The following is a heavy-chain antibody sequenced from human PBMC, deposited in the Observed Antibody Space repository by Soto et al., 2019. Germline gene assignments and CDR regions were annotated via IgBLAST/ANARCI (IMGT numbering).Heavy chain of an antibody. CDR2: IYYSGST. J-gene: IGHJ6*02. Sequence: QVQLQESGPGRVKPSQTLSLTCTVSGGSISSGDYYWSWIRQPPGKGLEWIGYIYYSGSTYYNPSLKSRVTISVDTSKNQFSLKLSSVTAADTAVYYCARDSSWPTTYYYGMDVWGQGTTVTVSS. CDR1: GGSISSGDYY. CDR3: ARDSSWPTTYYYGMDV. V-gene: IGHV4-30-4*01. D-gene: IGHD6-13*01.